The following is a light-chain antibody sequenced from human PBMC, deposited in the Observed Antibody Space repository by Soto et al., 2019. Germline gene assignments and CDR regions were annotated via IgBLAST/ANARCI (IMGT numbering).Light chain of an antibody. J-gene: IGKJ1*01. Sequence: IVMTQSPLSLPVTPGEPASISCRSSQSLLHTNGYSYLDWYLQKPGQSPQLLIYLGSNRASGVPDRFSGSGSSTDFTLKISRVEAEDVGVYYCMQALQAWTFGQGTKVEIK. CDR3: MQALQAWT. V-gene: IGKV2-28*01. CDR2: LGS. CDR1: QSLLHTNGYSY.